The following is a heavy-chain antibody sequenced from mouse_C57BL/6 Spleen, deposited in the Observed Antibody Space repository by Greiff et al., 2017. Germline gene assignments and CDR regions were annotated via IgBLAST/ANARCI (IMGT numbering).Heavy chain of an antibody. D-gene: IGHD4-1*01. Sequence: DVMLVESGGGLVKPGGSLKLSCAASGFTFSSYAMSWVRQTPEKRLEWVATISDGGSYTYYPDNVKGRFTIFRDNAKNNLYLQMSHLKSEDTAMYYCARERGTGTWYFDVWGTGTTVTVSS. CDR1: GFTFSSYA. CDR2: ISDGGSYT. V-gene: IGHV5-4*01. CDR3: ARERGTGTWYFDV. J-gene: IGHJ1*03.